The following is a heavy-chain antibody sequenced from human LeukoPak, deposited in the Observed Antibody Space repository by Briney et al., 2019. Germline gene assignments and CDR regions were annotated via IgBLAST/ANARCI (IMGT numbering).Heavy chain of an antibody. Sequence: SETLSLTCTVSGGSISSYYWSWIRQPPGKGLEWIGYIYYSGNTNYNPSLKSRVTISVDTSKNQFSLKLSSVTAADTAVYYCARVRSPGEPHLDFWGQGTLVTVSS. J-gene: IGHJ4*02. V-gene: IGHV4-59*01. CDR3: ARVRSPGEPHLDF. CDR1: GGSISSYY. CDR2: IYYSGNT. D-gene: IGHD3-10*01.